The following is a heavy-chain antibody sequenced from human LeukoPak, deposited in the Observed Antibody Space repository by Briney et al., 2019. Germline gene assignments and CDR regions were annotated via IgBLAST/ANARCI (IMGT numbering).Heavy chain of an antibody. CDR2: IYYSGST. V-gene: IGHV4-59*12. Sequence: KPSETLSLTCTVSGGSISSFYWSWIRQPPGKGLEWIGYIYYSGSTYYNPSLKSRVTISVDTSKNQFSLKLSSVTAADTAVYYCARGSYYYDSSYFDYWGQGTLVTVSS. CDR1: GGSISSFY. J-gene: IGHJ4*02. D-gene: IGHD3-22*01. CDR3: ARGSYYYDSSYFDY.